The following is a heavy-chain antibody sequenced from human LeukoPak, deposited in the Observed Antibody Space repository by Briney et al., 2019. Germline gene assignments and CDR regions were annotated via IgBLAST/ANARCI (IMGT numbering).Heavy chain of an antibody. V-gene: IGHV3-21*04. D-gene: IGHD2-15*01. J-gene: IGHJ4*02. CDR3: TRDRGGSPTDVFDY. CDR2: FGTRSTSV. CDR1: GFTFSGYS. Sequence: GGSLRLSCTASGFTFSGYSMNWIRQAPGKGLEWVSSFGTRSTSVYHAGSVKGRFAISRDNSKNTVYMQMDGLRAEDTAVYYCTRDRGGSPTDVFDYWGQGTLVTVSS.